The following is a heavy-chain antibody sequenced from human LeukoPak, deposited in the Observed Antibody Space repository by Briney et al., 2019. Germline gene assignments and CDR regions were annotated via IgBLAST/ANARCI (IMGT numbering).Heavy chain of an antibody. CDR3: ARRGSSWYFSY. V-gene: IGHV4-39*01. J-gene: IGHJ4*02. CDR1: GGSISSSSYY. CDR2: IYYSGST. Sequence: SETLSLTCTVSGGSISSSSYYWGWIRQPPGKGLEWIGSIYYSGSTYYNPSLKSRVTISVDTSKNQFSLKLSSVTAADTAVYYCARRGSSWYFSYWGQGTLVTVPS. D-gene: IGHD6-13*01.